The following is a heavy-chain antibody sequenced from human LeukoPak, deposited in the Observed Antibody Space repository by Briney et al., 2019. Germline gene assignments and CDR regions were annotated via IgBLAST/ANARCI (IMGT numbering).Heavy chain of an antibody. J-gene: IGHJ5*02. CDR3: ARGFKAYGSGNLDA. D-gene: IGHD3-10*01. CDR2: INPNTGNT. V-gene: IGHV1-8*01. Sequence: ASVKVSCKASGYTFISYEINWVRQATGQGLEWMGWINPNTGNTGYAQTFQGRIAVTRSTSISTVYMELSSLTSDDTAVYYCARGFKAYGSGNLDAWGQGTLVTVSS. CDR1: GYTFISYE.